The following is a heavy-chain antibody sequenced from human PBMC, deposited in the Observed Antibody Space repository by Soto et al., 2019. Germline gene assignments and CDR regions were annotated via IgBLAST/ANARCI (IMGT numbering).Heavy chain of an antibody. D-gene: IGHD3-10*01. CDR2: IYYSGST. J-gene: IGHJ4*02. CDR1: GGSISSYY. CDR3: ARGTYYYGSGSSGIDY. V-gene: IGHV4-59*01. Sequence: PWETLSLTCTVSGGSISSYYWSWIRQPPGKGLEWIGYIYYSGSTNYNPSLKSRVTISVDTSKNQFSLKLSSVTAADTAVYYCARGTYYYGSGSSGIDYWGQGTLVTVSS.